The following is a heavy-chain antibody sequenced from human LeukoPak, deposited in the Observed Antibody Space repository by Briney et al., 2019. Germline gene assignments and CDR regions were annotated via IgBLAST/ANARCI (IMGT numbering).Heavy chain of an antibody. V-gene: IGHV4-34*01. J-gene: IGHJ4*02. D-gene: IGHD2-21*01. CDR1: GGSFSGYY. CDR2: INHSGST. Sequence: SETLSLTCAVYGGSFSGYYWSWIRQPPGKGLEWIGEINHSGSTNYNPSLKSRVTISVDTPKNQFSLKLSSVTAADTAVYYCARVVETPLYYFDYWGQGTLVTVSS. CDR3: ARVVETPLYYFDY.